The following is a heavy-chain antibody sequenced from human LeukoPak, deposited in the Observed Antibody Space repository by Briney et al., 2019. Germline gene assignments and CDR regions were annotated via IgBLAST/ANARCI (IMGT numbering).Heavy chain of an antibody. V-gene: IGHV1-18*01. CDR3: ARDWERGSYFDY. Sequence: ASVKVSCKASGYTFTSYGISWVRQAPGQGLEWMGWISAYNGNTNYAQKLQGRVTMTRDTSTSTVYMELSSLRSEDTAVYYCARDWERGSYFDYWGQGTLVTVSS. J-gene: IGHJ4*02. CDR2: ISAYNGNT. D-gene: IGHD1-1*01. CDR1: GYTFTSYG.